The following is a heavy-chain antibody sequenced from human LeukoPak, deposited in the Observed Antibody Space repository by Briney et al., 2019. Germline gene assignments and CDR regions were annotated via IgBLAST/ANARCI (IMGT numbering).Heavy chain of an antibody. CDR2: ISGTGGNT. J-gene: IGHJ4*02. CDR1: GFIFGTYT. CDR3: ARVGSRGYYFDY. V-gene: IGHV3-23*01. D-gene: IGHD1-26*01. Sequence: PGGSLRLSCAASGFIFGTYTMSWVRQAPGKGLEWVSCISGTGGNTYYAESVKGRFTISRDNSKSTLYLQMNSLTAEDTAVFYCARVGSRGYYFDYWGQGTLVSVSS.